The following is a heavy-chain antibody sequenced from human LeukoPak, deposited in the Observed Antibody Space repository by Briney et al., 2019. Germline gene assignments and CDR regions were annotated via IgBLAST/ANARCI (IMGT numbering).Heavy chain of an antibody. CDR2: ISGSGGST. Sequence: GGSLRLSCAASGFTVSTNYMSWVRQAPGKGLEWVSGISGSGGSTNYADSVKGRFTISRDNSKNTLYLQMNRLRVEDTAVYYCAKDSGSGWYQYGMDVWGQGTTVTVSS. D-gene: IGHD6-19*01. J-gene: IGHJ6*02. CDR1: GFTVSTNY. V-gene: IGHV3-23*01. CDR3: AKDSGSGWYQYGMDV.